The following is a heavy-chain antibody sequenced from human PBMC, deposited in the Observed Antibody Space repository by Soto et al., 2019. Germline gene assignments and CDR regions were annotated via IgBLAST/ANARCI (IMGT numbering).Heavy chain of an antibody. CDR3: ARGGRGYSYGGVFDY. CDR2: INHSGST. J-gene: IGHJ4*02. V-gene: IGHV4-34*01. CDR1: GGSFSGYY. D-gene: IGHD5-18*01. Sequence: SETLSLTCAVYGGSFSGYYWSWIRQPPGKGLEWIGEINHSGSTNYNPSLKSRVTISVDTSKNQFSLKLSSVTAADTAVYYCARGGRGYSYGGVFDYWGQGTLVTVSS.